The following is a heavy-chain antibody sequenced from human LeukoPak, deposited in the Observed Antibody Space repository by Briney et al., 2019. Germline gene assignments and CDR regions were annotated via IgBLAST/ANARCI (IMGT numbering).Heavy chain of an antibody. J-gene: IGHJ4*02. D-gene: IGHD3-22*01. Sequence: SETLSLTCAVYGGSFSGYYWSWIRQPPGKGLEWIGEINHSGSTNYNPSLKSRVTISVGTSKNQFSLKLSSVTAADTAVYYCVTYYYGSSAPKRNYWGQGILVTVSS. CDR2: INHSGST. CDR3: VTYYYGSSAPKRNY. CDR1: GGSFSGYY. V-gene: IGHV4-34*01.